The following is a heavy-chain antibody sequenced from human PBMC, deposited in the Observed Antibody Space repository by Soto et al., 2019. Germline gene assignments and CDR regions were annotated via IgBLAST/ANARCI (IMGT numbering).Heavy chain of an antibody. CDR1: GGSISSYY. CDR3: ARDRGRLNWFDP. V-gene: IGHV4-59*01. Sequence: QVQLQESGPGLVKPSETLSLTCTVSGGSISSYYWSWIRQPPGKGLEWIGYIYYSGSTNYNPSLKSRVTISVDTSKNQFSLKLSSVTAADTAMYYCARDRGRLNWFDPWGQGTLVTVSS. J-gene: IGHJ5*02. CDR2: IYYSGST. D-gene: IGHD1-1*01.